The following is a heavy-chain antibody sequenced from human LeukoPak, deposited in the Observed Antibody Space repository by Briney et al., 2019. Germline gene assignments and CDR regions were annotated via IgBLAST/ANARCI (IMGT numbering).Heavy chain of an antibody. Sequence: GGSLRLSCAASGFTFDDYAMDWVRQAPGKGLEWVSGISWNSGSIGYADSVKGRFTISRDNAKNSLYLQMNSLRAEDAALYYCAKDRSSWYMGVGYYYYGMDVWGQGTTVTVSS. CDR3: AKDRSSWYMGVGYYYYGMDV. J-gene: IGHJ6*02. D-gene: IGHD6-13*01. CDR1: GFTFDDYA. CDR2: ISWNSGSI. V-gene: IGHV3-9*01.